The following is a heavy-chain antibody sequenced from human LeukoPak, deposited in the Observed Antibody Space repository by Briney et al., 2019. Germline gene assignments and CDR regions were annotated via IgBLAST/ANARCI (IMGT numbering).Heavy chain of an antibody. J-gene: IGHJ4*02. CDR2: IDPSGGST. CDR1: GYTFTSFY. CDR3: ARARELGSKTKYYFDY. Sequence: ASVKVSCKASGYTFTSFYMHWVRQAPGQGLEWMGIIDPSGGSTTYLQKFQGRVTMTRDMSTRTVYMELSSLGYEDTAVYYCARARELGSKTKYYFDYWGQGTLVTVSS. D-gene: IGHD1-7*01. V-gene: IGHV1-46*01.